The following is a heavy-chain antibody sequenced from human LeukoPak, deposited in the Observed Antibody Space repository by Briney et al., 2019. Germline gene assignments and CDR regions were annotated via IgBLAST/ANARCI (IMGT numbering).Heavy chain of an antibody. J-gene: IGHJ4*02. CDR1: GFTFSNYA. V-gene: IGHV3-23*01. CDR2: ISRSGGNT. D-gene: IGHD2-8*02. Sequence: PPGGSLRLSCAASGFTFSNYAMSGVRQAPGKGLEWVSGISRSGGNTYYADSVKGRFTISRDNSKNTLYLQMISLRAEDTAVYYCASNPSPGGPDTPFDNWGQGTLVTVSS. CDR3: ASNPSPGGPDTPFDN.